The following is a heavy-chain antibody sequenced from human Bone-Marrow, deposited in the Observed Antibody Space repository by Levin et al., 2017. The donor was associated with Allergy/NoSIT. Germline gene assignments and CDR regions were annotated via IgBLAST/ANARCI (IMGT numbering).Heavy chain of an antibody. J-gene: IGHJ3*01. D-gene: IGHD3-22*01. CDR2: IYYSVTT. CDR3: ARAFHYDGSGYYGTFDV. CDR1: GDSISSDYYY. V-gene: IGHV4-30-4*01. Sequence: KPSETLSLTCTVSGDSISSDYYYWNWIRQPPGKGLEWIGYIYYSVTTDYNPSLKSRVTISLDTSKNQFSLKLNSVTAADTAVYYCARAFHYDGSGYYGTFDVWGQGRGVIVSS.